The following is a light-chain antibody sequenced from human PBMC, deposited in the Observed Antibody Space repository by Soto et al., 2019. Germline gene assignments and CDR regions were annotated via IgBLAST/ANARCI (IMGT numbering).Light chain of an antibody. Sequence: EIVLTQSPDTLSLSPGERATLSCRTSQSVSSNLAWYQQKPGQAPRLLIYGASTRATGIPARFSGSGSGTEFTLTISSLQSEDFAVYYCQQYNNWPATFGGGTKVDIK. CDR1: QSVSSN. CDR3: QQYNNWPAT. CDR2: GAS. V-gene: IGKV3-15*01. J-gene: IGKJ4*01.